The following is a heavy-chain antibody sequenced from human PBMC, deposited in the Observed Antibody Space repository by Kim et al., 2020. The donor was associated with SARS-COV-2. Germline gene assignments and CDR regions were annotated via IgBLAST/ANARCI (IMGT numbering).Heavy chain of an antibody. CDR1: GFTFSSYE. CDR2: ITSGSNM. J-gene: IGHJ3*02. V-gene: IGHV3-48*03. CDR3: ARIPVRDTDALDI. Sequence: GGSLRLSCAASGFTFSSYEMIWVRQAPGKGLEWVAYITSGSNMYYADSVKGRFTISRDNTRNSLFLQMNSLGAEDTAVYYCARIPVRDTDALDIWGQGT.